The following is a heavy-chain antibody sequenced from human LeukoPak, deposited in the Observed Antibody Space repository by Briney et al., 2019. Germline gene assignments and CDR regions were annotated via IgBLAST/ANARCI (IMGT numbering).Heavy chain of an antibody. Sequence: SETLSLTCTVSGGSISSSSYYWGWIRQPPGKGLEWIGSIYYSGSTYYNPSLKSRVTISVDTSKNQFSLKLSSVTAADTAVYYCARDPRYSWGQGTLVTVSS. V-gene: IGHV4-39*07. CDR3: ARDPRYS. J-gene: IGHJ4*02. CDR1: GGSISSSSYY. CDR2: IYYSGST. D-gene: IGHD1-26*01.